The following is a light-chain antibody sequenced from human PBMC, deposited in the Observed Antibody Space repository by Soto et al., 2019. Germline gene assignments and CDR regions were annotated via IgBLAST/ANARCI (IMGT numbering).Light chain of an antibody. V-gene: IGKV3-20*01. CDR1: QTINNNY. CDR2: GAS. J-gene: IGKJ1*01. CDR3: QQYIHSPQT. Sequence: EVVLTQSPGTLSLSPGERATLSCRASQTINNNYLAWYQQKPGQAPRLLIYGASNRATGIPDRFSGSGSGTDFTLTISRLAPEDSAMYYCQQYIHSPQTFGQGTKVEIK.